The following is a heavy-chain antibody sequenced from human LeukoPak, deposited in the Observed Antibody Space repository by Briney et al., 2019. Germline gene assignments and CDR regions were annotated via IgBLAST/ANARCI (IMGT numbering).Heavy chain of an antibody. CDR1: GGSISNYY. J-gene: IGHJ2*01. Sequence: SETLSLTCTVSGGSISNYYWTWIRQPPGKGLEWIAHIYYSGTTNYNPSLKSRVTISVDTSKNQFSLKLSSVTAADTAVYYCARAREFDLWGRGTLVTVSS. CDR2: IYYSGTT. CDR3: ARAREFDL. V-gene: IGHV4-59*01.